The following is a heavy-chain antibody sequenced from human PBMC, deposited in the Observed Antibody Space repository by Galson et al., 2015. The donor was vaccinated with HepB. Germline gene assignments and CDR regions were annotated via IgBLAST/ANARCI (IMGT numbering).Heavy chain of an antibody. CDR1: GFTFSTYS. CDR3: GRDWGIAAGYYYYMDV. J-gene: IGHJ6*03. CDR2: ITSSSTYI. D-gene: IGHD6-13*01. V-gene: IGHV3-21*01. Sequence: SLRLSCAASGFTFSTYSMNWVRQAPGKGLEWVSSITSSSTYIYYADSVKGRFTISRDNAENSLYLQMNSLRAEDTAVYYCGRDWGIAAGYYYYMDVWGKGTTVTVS.